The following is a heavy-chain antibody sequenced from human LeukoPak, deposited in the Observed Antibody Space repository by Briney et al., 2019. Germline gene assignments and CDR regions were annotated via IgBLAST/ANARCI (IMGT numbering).Heavy chain of an antibody. Sequence: GASVKVSCKASGYTFTSYGISWVRQAPGQGLEWMGWISAYNGNTNYAQKLQGRVTMTTDTSTSTAYMELRSLRSDDTAVYYCARGLTDSITSQNIVIFGGEGPDGFAEYYFDYWGQGTLVTVSS. CDR2: ISAYNGNT. CDR1: GYTFTSYG. CDR3: ARGLTDSITSQNIVIFGGEGPDGFAEYYFDY. D-gene: IGHD2/OR15-2a*01. V-gene: IGHV1-18*01. J-gene: IGHJ4*02.